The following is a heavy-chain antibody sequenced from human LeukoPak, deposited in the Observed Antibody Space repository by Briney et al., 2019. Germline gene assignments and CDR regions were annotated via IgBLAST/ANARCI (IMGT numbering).Heavy chain of an antibody. Sequence: SETLSLTCTVSGGSISSSSYYWGWIRQPPGKGLEWIGSIYYSGSTYYNPSLKSRVTISVDRSKNQFSLKLSSVTAADTAVYYCARIQLWPYYYFDYWGQGTLVTVSS. D-gene: IGHD5-18*01. CDR1: GGSISSSSYY. CDR3: ARIQLWPYYYFDY. CDR2: IYYSGST. J-gene: IGHJ4*02. V-gene: IGHV4-39*07.